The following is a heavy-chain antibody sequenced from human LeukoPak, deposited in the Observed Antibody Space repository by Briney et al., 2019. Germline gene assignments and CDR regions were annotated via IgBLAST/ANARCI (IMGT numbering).Heavy chain of an antibody. V-gene: IGHV4-39*01. CDR1: GDSIRSSIYY. D-gene: IGHD1-26*01. J-gene: IGHJ4*02. CDR3: ARPLTRGGTYYV. CDR2: VYYDGSA. Sequence: SETLSLTCGVSGDSIRSSIYYWGWIRQPPGKGLEWIGSVYYDGSAYYNPSLKSRVSISVDTSKNQLSLKLSSVTAADTAVYYCARPLTRGGTYYVWGQGTLVTVSS.